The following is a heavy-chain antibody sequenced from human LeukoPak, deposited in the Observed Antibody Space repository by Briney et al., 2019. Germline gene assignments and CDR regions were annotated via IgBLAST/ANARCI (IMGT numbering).Heavy chain of an antibody. V-gene: IGHV1-2*02. J-gene: IGHJ4*02. D-gene: IGHD2-2*01. Sequence: ASVKVSCKASGHPFTGYYLHWVRQAPGQGLEWMGWINPNSGFTNYAQKFQGRVTMTRDTSISTAYMELSGLRSDDTAVYYCARLADCSSSSCRSFDYWGQGTLVTVSS. CDR2: INPNSGFT. CDR1: GHPFTGYY. CDR3: ARLADCSSSSCRSFDY.